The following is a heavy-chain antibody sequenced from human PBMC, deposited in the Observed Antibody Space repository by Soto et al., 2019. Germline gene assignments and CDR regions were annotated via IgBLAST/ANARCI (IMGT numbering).Heavy chain of an antibody. CDR2: IGRRSDI. CDR1: GFSFSTYS. J-gene: IGHJ6*02. V-gene: IGHV3-21*01. CDR3: AREETAWPLAYGLDV. D-gene: IGHD2-21*02. Sequence: PGGSLRLSCEASGFSFSTYSMHWVRQAPGKGLEWVSSIGRRSDIYYADSVKGRFTISRDNAKNSVSLQMNGLRDEDTAVYYCAREETAWPLAYGLDVWGQGTTVTVSS.